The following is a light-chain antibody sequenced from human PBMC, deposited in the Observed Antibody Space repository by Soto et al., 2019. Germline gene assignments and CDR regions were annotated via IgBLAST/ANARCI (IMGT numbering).Light chain of an antibody. CDR3: QSYDSSLSGYV. Sequence: QSGLTQPPPVSGAPGQRVTISCTGSSSNIGAGYDVHWYQQLPGTAPKLLIYGNSNRPSGVPDRFSGSKSGTSASLAITGLQAEDEADYYCQSYDSSLSGYVFGTGTKVTVL. V-gene: IGLV1-40*01. J-gene: IGLJ1*01. CDR1: SSNIGAGYD. CDR2: GNS.